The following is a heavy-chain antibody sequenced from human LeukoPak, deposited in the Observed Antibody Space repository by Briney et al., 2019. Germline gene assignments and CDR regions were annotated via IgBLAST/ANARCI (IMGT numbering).Heavy chain of an antibody. CDR1: GGSISSSNW. J-gene: IGHJ3*02. V-gene: IGHV4-4*02. CDR3: AVTTDAFDI. Sequence: PSETLSLTCAVSGGSISSSNWWSWVRQPPGKGLEWIGEINHSGSTNYNPSLKSRVTISVDTSKNQFSLKLSSVTAADTAVYYCAVTTDAFDIWGQGTMVTVSS. CDR2: INHSGST. D-gene: IGHD1-14*01.